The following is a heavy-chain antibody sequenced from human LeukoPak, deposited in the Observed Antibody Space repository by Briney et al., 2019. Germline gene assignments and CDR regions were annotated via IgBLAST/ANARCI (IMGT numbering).Heavy chain of an antibody. CDR3: AKSPMDYCGGDCYEGPVVVY. CDR2: ISGSGGST. V-gene: IGHV3-23*01. Sequence: GGSLRLPCAASGFTFSSYAMSWVRPAPGKGLEWVSAISGSGGSTYYADSVKGRFTISRDNSKNTLYLQMNSLRAEDTAVYYCAKSPMDYCGGDCYEGPVVVYWGQGTLVTVSS. J-gene: IGHJ4*02. CDR1: GFTFSSYA. D-gene: IGHD2-21*02.